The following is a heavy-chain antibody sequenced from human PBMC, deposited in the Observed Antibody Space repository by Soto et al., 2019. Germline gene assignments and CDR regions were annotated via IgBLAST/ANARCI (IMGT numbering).Heavy chain of an antibody. CDR3: ARVQGTEYCSGGSCLNFDY. V-gene: IGHV1-18*01. D-gene: IGHD2-15*01. CDR1: GYTFTSYG. CDR2: ISAYNGNT. J-gene: IGHJ4*02. Sequence: ASVKVSCKASGYTFTSYGISWVRQAPGQGLEWMGWISAYNGNTNYAQKLQGRVTMTTDTSTSTAYMELRSLRSDDTAVYYCARVQGTEYCSGGSCLNFDYWGQGTQVTVSS.